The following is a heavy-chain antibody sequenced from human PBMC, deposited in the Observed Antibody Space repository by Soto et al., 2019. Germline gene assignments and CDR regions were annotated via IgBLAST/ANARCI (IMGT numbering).Heavy chain of an antibody. D-gene: IGHD5-12*01. J-gene: IGHJ4*02. CDR1: GGTFSSYT. V-gene: IGHV1-69*02. CDR2: IIPILGIA. CDR3: ADNSGYESEFDY. Sequence: GASVKVSCKASGGTFSSYTISWVRQAPGQGLEWMGRIIPILGIANYAQKFQGRVTITADKSTSTAYMELSSLRSEDTAVYYCADNSGYESEFDYWGQGTLVTVSS.